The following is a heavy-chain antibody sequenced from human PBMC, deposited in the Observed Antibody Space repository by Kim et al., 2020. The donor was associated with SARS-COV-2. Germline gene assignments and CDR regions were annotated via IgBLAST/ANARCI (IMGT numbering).Heavy chain of an antibody. D-gene: IGHD6-19*01. J-gene: IGHJ5*02. CDR3: ARSTSSGWYNWFDP. Sequence: GGSLRLSCAASGFTVSSNYMSWVRQAPGKGLEWVSVIYSGGSTYYADSVKGRFTISRDNSKNTLYLQMNSLRAEDTAVYYCARSTSSGWYNWFDPWGQGTLVTVSS. CDR2: IYSGGST. V-gene: IGHV3-53*01. CDR1: GFTVSSNY.